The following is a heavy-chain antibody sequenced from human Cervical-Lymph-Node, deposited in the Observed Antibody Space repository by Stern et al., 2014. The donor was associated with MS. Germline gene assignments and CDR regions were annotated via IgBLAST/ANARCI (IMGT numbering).Heavy chain of an antibody. Sequence: VQLVQSGAEVKKPGESLKISCEGSGYSFTSFWIGWVRQMPGRGLEWMGIIYPGDSDIKYSPSFQGQVTISADKSSNTAYLQWSSLKSSDTAMYYCARQRYFDYWGQGTLVTVSS. CDR1: GYSFTSFW. CDR3: ARQRYFDY. V-gene: IGHV5-51*01. CDR2: IYPGDSDI. J-gene: IGHJ4*02.